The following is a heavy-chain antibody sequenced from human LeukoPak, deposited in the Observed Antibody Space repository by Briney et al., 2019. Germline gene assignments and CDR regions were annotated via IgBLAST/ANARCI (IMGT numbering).Heavy chain of an antibody. CDR1: GFTSSSNY. D-gene: IGHD6-13*01. V-gene: IGHV3-53*05. Sequence: GGSLRLSCAASGFTSSSNYMSWVRQAPGKGLEWVSVFYSGGATYCADSVKGRFTISRDNSKNTLYLQLNSLRAEDTAVYYCAKPYLAAAGSLFDYWGQGTRVTVSS. J-gene: IGHJ4*02. CDR3: AKPYLAAAGSLFDY. CDR2: FYSGGAT.